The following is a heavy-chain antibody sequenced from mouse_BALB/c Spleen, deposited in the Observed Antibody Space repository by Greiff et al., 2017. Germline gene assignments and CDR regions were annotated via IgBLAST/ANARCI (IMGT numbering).Heavy chain of an antibody. D-gene: IGHD2-14*01. Sequence: EVQLQQSGAELVKPGASVKLSCTASGFNIKDTYMHWVKQRPEQGLEWIGRIDPANGNTKYDPKFQGKATITADTSSNTAYLQLSSLTSEDTAVYYCARCRYDGWYFDVWGAGTTVTVSS. CDR1: GFNIKDTY. CDR3: ARCRYDGWYFDV. CDR2: IDPANGNT. V-gene: IGHV14-3*02. J-gene: IGHJ1*01.